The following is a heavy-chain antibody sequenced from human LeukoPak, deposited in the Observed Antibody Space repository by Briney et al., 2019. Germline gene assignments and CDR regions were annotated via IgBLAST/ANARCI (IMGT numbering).Heavy chain of an antibody. Sequence: GGSLRLSCATSGCTFSTYAMHWVRQAPGKGPEWVAFMRSDGNNRYYADSVKGRFTISRDNSKNTLYLQMNSLRAEDTAVYYCAKVTGLSKYYSIDYWGQGTLVTVSS. V-gene: IGHV3-30*02. J-gene: IGHJ4*02. D-gene: IGHD2/OR15-2a*01. CDR1: GCTFSTYA. CDR2: MRSDGNNR. CDR3: AKVTGLSKYYSIDY.